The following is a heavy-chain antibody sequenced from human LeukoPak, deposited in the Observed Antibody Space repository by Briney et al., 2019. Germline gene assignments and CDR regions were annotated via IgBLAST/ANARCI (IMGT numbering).Heavy chain of an antibody. CDR1: GGSFSGYY. Sequence: SETLSLTCAVYGGSFSGYYWSWIRQPPGKGLEWIGEINHSGSTNYNPSLKSRVTISVDTSKNQFSLKLSSVTAADTAVYYCARAAAAGTKAFDIWGQGTMVTVSS. CDR2: INHSGST. V-gene: IGHV4-34*01. CDR3: ARAAAAGTKAFDI. D-gene: IGHD6-13*01. J-gene: IGHJ3*02.